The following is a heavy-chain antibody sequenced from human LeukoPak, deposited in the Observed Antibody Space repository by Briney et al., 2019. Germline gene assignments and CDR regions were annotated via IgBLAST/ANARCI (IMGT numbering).Heavy chain of an antibody. CDR3: AREGRGGFDI. V-gene: IGHV3-30*02. D-gene: IGHD6-25*01. J-gene: IGHJ3*02. CDR1: GFTFSSYG. CDR2: IRCDGSNK. Sequence: GGSLSLSCAASGFTFSSYGMHWVRQAPGKGLEWVAFIRCDGSNKYYAYSVKGRFTISRDNSKNTLYLQMNSLRAEDTAVYYCAREGRGGFDIWGQGTMVTVSS.